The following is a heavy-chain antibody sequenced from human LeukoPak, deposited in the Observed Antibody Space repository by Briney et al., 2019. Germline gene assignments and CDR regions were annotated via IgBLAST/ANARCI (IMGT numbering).Heavy chain of an antibody. CDR1: GFTFSNYA. D-gene: IGHD6-19*01. CDR2: ISPRSNSI. J-gene: IGHJ4*02. Sequence: GGSLRLSCTASGFTFSNYAMTWVRQAPGKGLEWISAISPRSNSIYYSDSVRGRFTVSRDNSKNTLYLQMDRLTAEDTAVYYCAKNLRTSVAAFEYWGQGTLVTVSS. CDR3: AKNLRTSVAAFEY. V-gene: IGHV3-23*01.